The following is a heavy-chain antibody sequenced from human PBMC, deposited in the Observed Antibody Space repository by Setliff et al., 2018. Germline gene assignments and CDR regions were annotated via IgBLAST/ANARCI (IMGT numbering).Heavy chain of an antibody. CDR3: AGHRSVTSTSPHFDL. V-gene: IGHV4-39*01. J-gene: IGHJ4*02. Sequence: SSETLSLTCTVSRGSISNNAYYWAWIRQPPGKGLEWIGSIYNSGNTYYNSSLKSRVTIFVDTSKNQFSLRLNSVTAADTALYYCAGHRSVTSTSPHFDLWGRGARVTVSS. CDR1: RGSISNNAYY. D-gene: IGHD2-21*02. CDR2: IYNSGNT.